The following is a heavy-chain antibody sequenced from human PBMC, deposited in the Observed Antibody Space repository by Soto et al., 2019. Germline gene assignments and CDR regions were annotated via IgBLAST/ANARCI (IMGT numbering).Heavy chain of an antibody. Sequence: SETLSLTCTVSGGSVTSSDFNWDWIRQSPEKGLEWIGSISYTGDTYYSPSLKSRVTISVDTSENHFSLRLTSVTAADTAVYYCARQNRKRTWNHWLYTWGQGTLVTVSS. V-gene: IGHV4-39*02. CDR2: ISYTGDT. J-gene: IGHJ5*02. CDR3: ARQNRKRTWNHWLYT. CDR1: GGSVTSSDFN. D-gene: IGHD1-1*01.